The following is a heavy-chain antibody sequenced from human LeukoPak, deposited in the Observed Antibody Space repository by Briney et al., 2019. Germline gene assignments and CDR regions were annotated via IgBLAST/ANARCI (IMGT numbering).Heavy chain of an antibody. Sequence: PGGSLRLPCAASGFTFSSYAMHWVRQAPGKGLEYVSAISSNGGSTYYANSVKGRFTISRDNSKNTLYLQMGSLRAEDMAVYYCAREGLRQDYDYWGQGTLVTVSS. J-gene: IGHJ4*02. D-gene: IGHD4-17*01. CDR2: ISSNGGST. CDR1: GFTFSSYA. V-gene: IGHV3-64*01. CDR3: AREGLRQDYDY.